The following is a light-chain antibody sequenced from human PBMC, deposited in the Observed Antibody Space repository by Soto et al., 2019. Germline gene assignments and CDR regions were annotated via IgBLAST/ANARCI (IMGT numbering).Light chain of an antibody. Sequence: QSALAQPASVSGSPGQSITISCTGTSSDVGGYNYVSWYQQHPGKAPKLMIYDVSSRPSGVSNRFSGSKSGNTASLTISGLQAEDEADYYCSSYTSSSTLLYVFGTGTRSPS. CDR1: SSDVGGYNY. V-gene: IGLV2-14*01. J-gene: IGLJ1*01. CDR2: DVS. CDR3: SSYTSSSTLLYV.